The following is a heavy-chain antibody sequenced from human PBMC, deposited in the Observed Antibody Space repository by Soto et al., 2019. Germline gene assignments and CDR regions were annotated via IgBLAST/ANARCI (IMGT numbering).Heavy chain of an antibody. CDR3: TTDREGAKVDAFDI. V-gene: IGHV3-15*01. Sequence: EVQLVESGGGLVKPGGSLRLSCAASGFTFSNAWMSWVRQAPGKGLEWVGRIKSKTDGGTTDYAAPVKGRFTISRDDSKNTLYLQMNSLKTEDTAVYYCTTDREGAKVDAFDIWGQGTMVTVSS. CDR2: IKSKTDGGTT. CDR1: GFTFSNAW. J-gene: IGHJ3*02. D-gene: IGHD1-26*01.